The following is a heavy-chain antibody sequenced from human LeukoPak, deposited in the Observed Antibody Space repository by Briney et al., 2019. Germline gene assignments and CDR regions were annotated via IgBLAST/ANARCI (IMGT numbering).Heavy chain of an antibody. CDR1: GFTFDDYA. V-gene: IGHV3-9*01. J-gene: IGHJ3*02. Sequence: GGSLRLSCAASGFTFDDYAMHWVRQAPGKGLEWVSSISWDSGHSVHADAVQGRFTISRDNAKNSLYLQMNNLRPEDTALYYCIKDLRLDLHLDTCEIWGQGTMVTVSS. CDR3: IKDLRLDLHLDTCEI. D-gene: IGHD1-7*01. CDR2: ISWDSGHS.